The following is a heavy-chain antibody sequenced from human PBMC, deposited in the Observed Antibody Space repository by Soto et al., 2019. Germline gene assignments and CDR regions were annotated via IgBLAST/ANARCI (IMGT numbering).Heavy chain of an antibody. CDR1: GFTVSNNY. J-gene: IGHJ4*02. V-gene: IGHV3-53*01. Sequence: EVQLVESGGGLIQPGGSLRLSCAVSGFTVSNNYMSWVRQAPGKGLEGVSVIYSGGYTAYGDSVKGRFTISRDNSKNKLFLKKKTRGPDTPAVYYCAPTRGGGGYWGQGTLVTVSS. D-gene: IGHD3-10*01. CDR3: APTRGGGGY. CDR2: IYSGGYT.